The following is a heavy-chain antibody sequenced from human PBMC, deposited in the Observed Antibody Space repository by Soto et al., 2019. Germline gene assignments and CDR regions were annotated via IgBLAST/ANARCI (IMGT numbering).Heavy chain of an antibody. J-gene: IGHJ4*02. CDR3: ARSIVEVTALDY. Sequence: QVQLVQSGAEEKKPGASVKVSCNASGYTFTSYAMHWVRQAPGQRLEWMGWINAGNGNTKYSQKFQGRVTITRDTSASTAYMELSSLRSEDTAVYYCARSIVEVTALDYWGQGTLVTVSS. V-gene: IGHV1-3*05. D-gene: IGHD2-21*02. CDR1: GYTFTSYA. CDR2: INAGNGNT.